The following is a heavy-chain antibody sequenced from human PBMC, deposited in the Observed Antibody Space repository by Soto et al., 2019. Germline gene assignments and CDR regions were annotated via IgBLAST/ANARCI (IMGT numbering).Heavy chain of an antibody. CDR1: GGFISSSSYY. V-gene: IGHV4-39*01. J-gene: IGHJ4*02. Sequence: LSLTCTVSGGFISSSSYYWGWIRQPPGKGLEWIGSIYYSGSTYYNPSVKSRVTISVDTSKNQFSLNLNSVTASDTAVYFCVSQRTSVLTQAYFDYWGPGALVTVSS. CDR3: VSQRTSVLTQAYFDY. D-gene: IGHD2-8*01. CDR2: IYYSGST.